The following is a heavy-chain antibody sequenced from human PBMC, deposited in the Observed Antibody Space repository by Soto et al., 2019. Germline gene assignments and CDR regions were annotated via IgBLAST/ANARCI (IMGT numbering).Heavy chain of an antibody. CDR1: GFTVGNNY. Sequence: EVHLVESGGGLVQPGGSLRLSCAASGFTVGNNYMSWVRQAPGKGLEWVSIIHRGGSTSYADSVKGRFTISRDSSKNILYLQINGLTADDTAVYYCARSANTYGSPFDYCGQGALVTVSS. D-gene: IGHD3-10*01. CDR2: IHRGGST. V-gene: IGHV3-66*01. J-gene: IGHJ4*02. CDR3: ARSANTYGSPFDY.